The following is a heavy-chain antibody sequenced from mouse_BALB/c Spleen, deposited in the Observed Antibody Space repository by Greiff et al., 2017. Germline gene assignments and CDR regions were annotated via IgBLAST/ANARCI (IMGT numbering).Heavy chain of an antibody. V-gene: IGHV14-1*02. D-gene: IGHD2-2*01. J-gene: IGHJ3*01. Sequence: VQLKESGAELVRPGALVKLSCKASGFNIKDYYMHWVKQRPEQGLEWIGWIDPENGNTIYDPKFQGKASITADTSSNTAYLQLSSLTSEDTAVYYCASRGYDRGFAYWGQGTLVTVSA. CDR3: ASRGYDRGFAY. CDR2: IDPENGNT. CDR1: GFNIKDYY.